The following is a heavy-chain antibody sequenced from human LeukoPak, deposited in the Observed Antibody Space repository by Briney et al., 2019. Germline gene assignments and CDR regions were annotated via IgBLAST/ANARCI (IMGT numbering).Heavy chain of an antibody. J-gene: IGHJ6*03. CDR2: INHSGGT. Sequence: SETLSLTCAVYGGSFSGYYWSWIRQPPGKGLEWIGEINHSGGTNYNPSLKSRVTISVDTSKNQFSLKLSSVTAADTAVYYCARGPSSYGSGSYYNFYYYYYMDVWGKGTTVTVSS. V-gene: IGHV4-34*01. D-gene: IGHD3-10*01. CDR1: GGSFSGYY. CDR3: ARGPSSYGSGSYYNFYYYYYMDV.